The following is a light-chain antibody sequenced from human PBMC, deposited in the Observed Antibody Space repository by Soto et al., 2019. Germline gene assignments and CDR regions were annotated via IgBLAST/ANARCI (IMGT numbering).Light chain of an antibody. Sequence: EIVLTQSPGTLSLSPGERATLSCRASQSVSSSYLAWYQQKPGQAPRLLIYGASNRATGIPDRFSASGSGTDFTLTISDVQPEDFALYYCHQRQSWPRTFGQGTKVDI. CDR3: HQRQSWPRT. CDR1: QSVSSSY. V-gene: IGKV3-20*01. J-gene: IGKJ1*01. CDR2: GAS.